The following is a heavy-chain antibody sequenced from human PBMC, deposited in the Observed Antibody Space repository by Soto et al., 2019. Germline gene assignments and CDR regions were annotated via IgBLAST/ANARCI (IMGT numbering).Heavy chain of an antibody. Sequence: EVQLLESGGDLAQPGGSLRLICAASGFTFSNYAMTWVRQSPGKGLEWVSTITSAGSTFYGDTVKGRFTISRENSKSTLYLQMNSLGAEDTAVYYCAKTDKFHSQSSGWANRFDSWGQGTLVTVSS. CDR3: AKTDKFHSQSSGWANRFDS. D-gene: IGHD6-19*01. CDR2: ITSAGST. CDR1: GFTFSNYA. V-gene: IGHV3-23*01. J-gene: IGHJ4*02.